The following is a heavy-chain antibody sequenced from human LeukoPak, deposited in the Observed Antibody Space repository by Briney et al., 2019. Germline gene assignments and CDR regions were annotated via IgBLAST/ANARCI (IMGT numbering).Heavy chain of an antibody. J-gene: IGHJ4*02. CDR1: GFTFDDYF. CDR2: ITNSGYTM. Sequence: GGSLRLSCAAAGFTFDDYFMGWVRQAPGKGLEWVSYITNSGYTMYYADSVRGRFTISKDNAKNSLYLHMSGLKAEDTAVYYCARSRARIAAAVYYFDYWGQGTPVTVSS. CDR3: ARSRARIAAAVYYFDY. V-gene: IGHV3-11*01. D-gene: IGHD6-13*01.